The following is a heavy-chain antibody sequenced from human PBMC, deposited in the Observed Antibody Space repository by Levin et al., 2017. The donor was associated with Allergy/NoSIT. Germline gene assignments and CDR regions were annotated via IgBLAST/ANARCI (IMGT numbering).Heavy chain of an antibody. CDR1: GFTFSSYA. J-gene: IGHJ4*02. Sequence: GESLKISCAASGFTFSSYAMSWVRQAPGKGLEWVSAISGSGGSTYYADSVKGRFTISRDNSKNTLYLQMNSLRAEDTAVYYCAKDGLDSSGYYVESYYFDYWGQGTLVTVSS. CDR3: AKDGLDSSGYYVESYYFDY. CDR2: ISGSGGST. D-gene: IGHD3-22*01. V-gene: IGHV3-23*01.